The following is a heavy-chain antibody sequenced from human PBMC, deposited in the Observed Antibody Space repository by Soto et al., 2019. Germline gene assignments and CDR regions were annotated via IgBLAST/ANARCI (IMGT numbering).Heavy chain of an antibody. Sequence: GGSLRLSCAASGFTFSSYGMHWVREAPGKGLEWVAVISYDGSNKYYADSVKGRFTISRDNSKNTLYLQMNSLRAGDTAVYYCAKDRRIAVAGSYFDYWGQGTLVTVSS. CDR1: GFTFSSYG. CDR2: ISYDGSNK. J-gene: IGHJ4*02. CDR3: AKDRRIAVAGSYFDY. D-gene: IGHD6-19*01. V-gene: IGHV3-30*18.